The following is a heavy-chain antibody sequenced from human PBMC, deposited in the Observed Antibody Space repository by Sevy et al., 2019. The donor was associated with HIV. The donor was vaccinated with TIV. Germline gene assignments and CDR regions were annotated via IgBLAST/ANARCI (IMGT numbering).Heavy chain of an antibody. D-gene: IGHD2-2*02. V-gene: IGHV3-15*01. Sequence: GGSLRLSCAASGFTFSNAWMSWVRQAPGKGLEWAGRIKSKTDGGTTDYAAPVKGRFTISRDDSKNTLYLQMNSLKTEETAVYYCTTDGWSWGYCSSTSCYKIDDWGQGTLVTVSS. J-gene: IGHJ4*02. CDR1: GFTFSNAW. CDR3: TTDGWSWGYCSSTSCYKIDD. CDR2: IKSKTDGGTT.